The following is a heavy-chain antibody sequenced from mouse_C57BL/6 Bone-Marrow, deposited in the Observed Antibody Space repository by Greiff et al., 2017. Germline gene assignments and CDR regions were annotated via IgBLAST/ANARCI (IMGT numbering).Heavy chain of an antibody. CDR3: ARSPSYGYFYAMDY. CDR1: GYTFTDYY. CDR2: IFPGSGST. V-gene: IGHV1-75*01. J-gene: IGHJ4*01. Sequence: VQLQQSGPELVKPGASVKISCKASGYTFTDYYLNWVKQRPGQGLEWIGWIFPGSGSTYYNEKFKGKATLTVDKSSSTAYMLLSSLTSEDSAVYFVARSPSYGYFYAMDYWGQGTSVTVSS. D-gene: IGHD2-2*01.